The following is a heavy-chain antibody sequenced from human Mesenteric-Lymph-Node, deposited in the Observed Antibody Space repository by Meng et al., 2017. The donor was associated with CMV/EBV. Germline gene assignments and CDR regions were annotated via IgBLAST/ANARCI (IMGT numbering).Heavy chain of an antibody. Sequence: GGSLRLSCAASGFTFSSYSMNWVRRAPGKGLEWVSSISSSSSYIYYADSVKGRFTISRDNAKNSLYLQMNSLRAEDTAVYYCARDGGYCSGGSCYAFDYWGQGTLVTVSS. CDR3: ARDGGYCSGGSCYAFDY. CDR1: GFTFSSYS. CDR2: ISSSSSYI. D-gene: IGHD2-15*01. J-gene: IGHJ4*02. V-gene: IGHV3-21*01.